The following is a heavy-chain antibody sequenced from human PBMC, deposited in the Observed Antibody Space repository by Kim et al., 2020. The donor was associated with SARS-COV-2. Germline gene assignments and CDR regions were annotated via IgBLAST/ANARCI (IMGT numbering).Heavy chain of an antibody. D-gene: IGHD3-10*01. Sequence: YAQKFQGRVTMTRNTSISTAYMELSSLRSEDTAVYYCAREGSGSYYPLDYWGQGTLVTVSS. V-gene: IGHV1-8*01. J-gene: IGHJ4*02. CDR3: AREGSGSYYPLDY.